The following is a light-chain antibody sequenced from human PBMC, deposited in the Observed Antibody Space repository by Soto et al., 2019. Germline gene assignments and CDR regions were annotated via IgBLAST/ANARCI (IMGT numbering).Light chain of an antibody. CDR2: DAS. V-gene: IGKV1-33*01. CDR1: QDISNY. J-gene: IGKJ2*03. CDR3: QQYDNLPYS. Sequence: DIQMTQSPSSLSASVGDRVTITCQASQDISNYLNWYQQKPGKASKLLIYDASNLETGVASRFSGSGSGTDFTFTISSLQPEDIATYYCQQYDNLPYSFGQGTKVDIK.